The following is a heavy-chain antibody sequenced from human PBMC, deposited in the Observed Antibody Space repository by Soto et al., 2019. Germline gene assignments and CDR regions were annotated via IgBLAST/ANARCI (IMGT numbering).Heavy chain of an antibody. CDR3: ARWHPYGDYFETGPWSYFDY. V-gene: IGHV4-61*08. CDR1: GGSISSGGYY. J-gene: IGHJ4*02. D-gene: IGHD4-17*01. CDR2: IYYSGST. Sequence: SETLSLTCTVSGGSISSGGYYWSWIRQHPGKGLEWIGYIYYSGSTNYNPSLKSRVTISVDTSKNQFSLKLSSVTAADTAVYYCARWHPYGDYFETGPWSYFDYWGQGTLVTVSS.